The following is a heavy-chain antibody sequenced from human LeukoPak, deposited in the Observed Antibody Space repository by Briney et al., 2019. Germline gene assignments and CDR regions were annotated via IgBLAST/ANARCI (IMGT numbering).Heavy chain of an antibody. Sequence: GGSLRLSCAASGFTFSNYARSWVRLAPGKGLQGVSAISTSGDGTYYADSVKGRFTISRGNAKNSLYLQMNSLRAEDTAVYYCARDTLRGYSGYGEEMDYWGQGTLVAVSS. V-gene: IGHV3-23*01. J-gene: IGHJ4*02. CDR2: ISTSGDGT. CDR1: GFTFSNYA. D-gene: IGHD5-12*01. CDR3: ARDTLRGYSGYGEEMDY.